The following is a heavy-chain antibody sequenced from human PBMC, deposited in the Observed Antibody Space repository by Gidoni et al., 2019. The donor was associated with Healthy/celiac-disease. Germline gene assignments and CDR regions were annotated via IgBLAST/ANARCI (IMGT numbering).Heavy chain of an antibody. Sequence: EVLLVESGGGVVTPGGSLRLSCAASGLPFSSYSMNWVREAPGKGLEWVSAMSSSRSYIYYQYSVKGRFTISRDNANNSLYLQINSLRTEDTAVYYCARGGQYSNGDPGYWGQGTLVTASS. D-gene: IGHD4-4*01. CDR2: MSSSRSYI. CDR3: ARGGQYSNGDPGY. J-gene: IGHJ4*02. CDR1: GLPFSSYS. V-gene: IGHV3-21*01.